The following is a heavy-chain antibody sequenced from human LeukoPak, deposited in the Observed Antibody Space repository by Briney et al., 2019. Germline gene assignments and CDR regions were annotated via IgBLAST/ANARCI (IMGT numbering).Heavy chain of an antibody. D-gene: IGHD3-16*01. J-gene: IGHJ4*02. V-gene: IGHV4-61*01. CDR1: GYSISSGYY. CDR3: ARALGGVISFDY. Sequence: SETLSLTCTVSGYSISSGYYWSWIRQPPGQGLEWIGYIYYSGSTNYNPSLKSRVTISVDTSKNQFSLKLSSVTAADTAVYYCARALGGVISFDYWGQGTLVTVSS. CDR2: IYYSGST.